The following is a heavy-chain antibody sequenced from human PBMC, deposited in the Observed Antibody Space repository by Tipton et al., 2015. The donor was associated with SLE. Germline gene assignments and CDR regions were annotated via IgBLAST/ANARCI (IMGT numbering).Heavy chain of an antibody. V-gene: IGHV4-59*01. J-gene: IGHJ2*01. D-gene: IGHD4-17*01. CDR3: ARVYATVTTGWYFDL. CDR1: GGSFSGYY. CDR2: IYYSGST. Sequence: TLSLTCAVYGGSFSGYYWSWIRQPPGKGLEWIGYIYYSGSTNYNPSLKSRVTISVDTSKNQFSLKLSSVTAADTAVYYCARVYATVTTGWYFDLWGRGTLVTVSS.